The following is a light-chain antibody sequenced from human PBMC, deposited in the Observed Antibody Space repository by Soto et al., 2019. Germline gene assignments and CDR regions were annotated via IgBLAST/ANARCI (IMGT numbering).Light chain of an antibody. CDR2: DAY. V-gene: IGKV1-39*01. Sequence: DIQVTQSPAFLSLSVGDRLTISCRASQTISSYLSWYQQKVGEAPKRLIYDAYSLQSGFPSRFSASGSGTEFTPVISSLQRADCATYSCQQTYSFPFTFGPETQV. CDR3: QQTYSFPFT. CDR1: QTISSY. J-gene: IGKJ3*01.